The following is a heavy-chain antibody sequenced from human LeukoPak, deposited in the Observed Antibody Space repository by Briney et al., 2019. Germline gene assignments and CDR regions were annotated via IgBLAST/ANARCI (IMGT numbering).Heavy chain of an antibody. CDR3: AKDAQRGFDYSNSLEY. D-gene: IGHD4-11*01. Sequence: GGSLRLSCAASGFIFNHHTMHWVRQAPGKGRKWVAVIWSDKSNKFYADSVRGRFTISRDDSRKTVYLQMDTMTVEDTAIYYCAKDAQRGFDYSNSLEYWGQGALVTVAS. J-gene: IGHJ4*02. CDR1: GFIFNHHT. CDR2: IWSDKSNK. V-gene: IGHV3-33*06.